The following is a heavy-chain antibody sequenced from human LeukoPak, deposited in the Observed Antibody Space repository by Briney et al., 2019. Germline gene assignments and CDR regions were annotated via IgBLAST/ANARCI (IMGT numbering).Heavy chain of an antibody. V-gene: IGHV3-23*01. J-gene: IGHJ4*02. CDR3: AKISWNYVDDGNDY. Sequence: PGGSLRLSCAASGFTLSSYAMSWVRQAPGKGLEWVSAISGSGGSTYYADSVKGRFTISRDNSKNTLYLQMNSLRAEDTAVYYCAKISWNYVDDGNDYWGQGTLVTVSS. D-gene: IGHD1-7*01. CDR1: GFTLSSYA. CDR2: ISGSGGST.